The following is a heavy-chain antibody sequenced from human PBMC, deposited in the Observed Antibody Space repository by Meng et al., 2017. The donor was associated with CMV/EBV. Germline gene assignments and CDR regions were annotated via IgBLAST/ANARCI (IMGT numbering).Heavy chain of an antibody. CDR3: ARVMGPNRTPYYFDY. CDR1: GGSISSGDYY. J-gene: IGHJ4*02. CDR2: IYYSGST. V-gene: IGHV4-30-4*08. Sequence: QLQLQWSGPGLAKPSPTLSLTCTVSGGSISSGDYYWSWIRQPPGKGLEWIGYIYYSGSTYYNPSLKSRVTISVDTSKNQFSLKLSSVTAADTAVYYCARVMGPNRTPYYFDYWGQGTLVTVSS. D-gene: IGHD1-14*01.